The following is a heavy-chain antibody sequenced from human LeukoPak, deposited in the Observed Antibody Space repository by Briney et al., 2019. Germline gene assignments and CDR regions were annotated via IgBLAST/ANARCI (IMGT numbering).Heavy chain of an antibody. D-gene: IGHD3-16*02. CDR2: INPSGGST. J-gene: IGHJ4*02. Sequence: WASVKVSCKASGYTFTSYYMHWVRQAPGQGLEWMGIINPSGGSTSYAQKFQGRVTMTRDMSTSTDYMELSSLRSEDTAVYYCARAFPDYDYVWGSYRYEAQIDYWGQGTLVTVSS. CDR3: ARAFPDYDYVWGSYRYEAQIDY. CDR1: GYTFTSYY. V-gene: IGHV1-46*01.